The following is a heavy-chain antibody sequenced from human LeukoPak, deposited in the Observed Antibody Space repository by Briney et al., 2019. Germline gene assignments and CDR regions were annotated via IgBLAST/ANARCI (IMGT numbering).Heavy chain of an antibody. CDR3: ARSFSGSGYYLSPFDY. Sequence: PGGSLRLSCAASGFTFSSYEMNWVRQAPGKGLEWVSYISSSGSTIYYADFVKGRFTISRDNAKNSLYLQMSSLRAEDTAVYYCARSFSGSGYYLSPFDYWGQGTLVTVSS. D-gene: IGHD3-22*01. CDR2: ISSSGSTI. J-gene: IGHJ4*02. V-gene: IGHV3-48*03. CDR1: GFTFSSYE.